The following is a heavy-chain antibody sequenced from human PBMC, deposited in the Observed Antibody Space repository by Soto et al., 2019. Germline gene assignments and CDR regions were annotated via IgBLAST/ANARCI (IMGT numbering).Heavy chain of an antibody. CDR1: GYSFTHYD. CDR3: ARCFLNPRDYHYYGMDV. CDR2: LNPDNGKT. Sequence: QVQLMQSGAEVKKPGASVKVSCTASGYSFTHYDIYWVRQASGQGPEWMGWLNPDNGKTGYAQKFQGRVTMTRNTSISTIYMEVSGLRSEDTAVYYCARCFLNPRDYHYYGMDVWGQGTTVTVSS. J-gene: IGHJ6*02. D-gene: IGHD3-16*01. V-gene: IGHV1-8*01.